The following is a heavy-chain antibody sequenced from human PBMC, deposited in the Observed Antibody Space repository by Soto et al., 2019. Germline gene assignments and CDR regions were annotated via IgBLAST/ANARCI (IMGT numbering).Heavy chain of an antibody. CDR2: IYYSGST. D-gene: IGHD3-22*01. V-gene: IGHV4-31*03. J-gene: IGHJ3*02. Sequence: SETLSLTCTVSGGSISSGGYYWSWIRQHPGKGLEWIGYIYYSGSTYYNPSLKSRVTISVDTSKNQFSLKLSSVTAADTAVYYCARALYYYDSSGYVNDAFDIWGQGTMVTVSS. CDR1: GGSISSGGYY. CDR3: ARALYYYDSSGYVNDAFDI.